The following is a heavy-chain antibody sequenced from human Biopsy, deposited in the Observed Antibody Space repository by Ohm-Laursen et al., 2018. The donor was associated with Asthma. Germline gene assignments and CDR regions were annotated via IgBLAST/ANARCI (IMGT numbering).Heavy chain of an antibody. D-gene: IGHD2-2*01. V-gene: IGHV1-69*13. J-gene: IGHJ4*02. Sequence: GATVKISCKSLGGTFNTYVIGWVRQAPGQGLEWMGGLNSVVGTTTYPQKFQDRVTITADDSTSTVYMELSSLRSEDTAVYYCARKAGSCISRTCYSLDFWGQGTLVTVSS. CDR3: ARKAGSCISRTCYSLDF. CDR1: GGTFNTYV. CDR2: LNSVVGTT.